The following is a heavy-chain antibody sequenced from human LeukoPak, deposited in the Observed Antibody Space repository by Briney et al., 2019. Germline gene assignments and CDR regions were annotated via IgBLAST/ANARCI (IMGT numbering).Heavy chain of an antibody. Sequence: SETLSLTCSVSGGSISSSSYYWGWIRQPPGKGLEWIGSIYYSGSTYYNPSLKSRVTISVDTSKNQFSLKLSSVTAADTAVYYCARVHSSGWVGYYYYYMDVWGKGTTVTVSS. J-gene: IGHJ6*03. V-gene: IGHV4-39*07. CDR2: IYYSGST. D-gene: IGHD6-19*01. CDR1: GGSISSSSYY. CDR3: ARVHSSGWVGYYYYYMDV.